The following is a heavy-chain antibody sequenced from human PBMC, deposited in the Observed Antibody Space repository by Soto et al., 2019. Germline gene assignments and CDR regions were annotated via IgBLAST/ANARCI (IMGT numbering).Heavy chain of an antibody. Sequence: ASETLSVTCTVSGGSISSAGYYWSWIRQFPGKDLEWIGYIHNIGTTYYNPSLKSRLTMSVDTSENQFSLKLSSVTAADTALYFCARTQWGVYDINSYMGDYGTDVWGPGTTVTVSS. CDR2: IHNIGTT. CDR3: ARTQWGVYDINSYMGDYGTDV. D-gene: IGHD3-22*01. J-gene: IGHJ6*02. CDR1: GGSISSAGYY. V-gene: IGHV4-31*03.